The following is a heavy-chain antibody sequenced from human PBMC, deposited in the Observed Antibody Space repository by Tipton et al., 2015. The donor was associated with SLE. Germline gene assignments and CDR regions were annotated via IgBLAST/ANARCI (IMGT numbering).Heavy chain of an antibody. Sequence: TLSLTCTVSGSSISSYYWGWIRQPPGKALEWIGYSFYSGISKYKASLKSRVTISVDMSKNQLSLKLSSVTAADTAVYYCARHFPSYCGGDCQPPQFDCWGPGTLVTVS. J-gene: IGHJ4*02. CDR1: GSSISSYY. D-gene: IGHD2-21*01. CDR3: ARHFPSYCGGDCQPPQFDC. CDR2: SFYSGIS. V-gene: IGHV4-59*08.